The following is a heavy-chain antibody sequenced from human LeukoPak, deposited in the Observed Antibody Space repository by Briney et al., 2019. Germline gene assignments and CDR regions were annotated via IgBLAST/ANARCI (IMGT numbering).Heavy chain of an antibody. V-gene: IGHV3-30*18. CDR2: ISYDGSNK. Sequence: SGGSLRLSCAASGFTFSSYSMNWVRQAPGKGLEWVAVISYDGSNKYYADSVKGRFTISRDNSKNTLYLQMNSLRAEDTAVYYCAKTQAEMATIRVPLDYWGQGTLVTVSS. CDR3: AKTQAEMATIRVPLDY. CDR1: GFTFSSYS. D-gene: IGHD5-24*01. J-gene: IGHJ4*02.